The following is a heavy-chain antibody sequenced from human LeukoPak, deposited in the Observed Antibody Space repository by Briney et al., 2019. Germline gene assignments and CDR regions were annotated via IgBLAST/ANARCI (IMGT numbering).Heavy chain of an antibody. D-gene: IGHD3-22*01. Sequence: PGGSLRLSCAASEFTFNRYWMSWVRQAPGKGLEWVAHVKQDGSEKYYVDSVKGRFTISRDNAKNSLYLQMNSLRAEDTALYHCARKYYYDSSGYEYYFDYWGQGTLVTVSS. J-gene: IGHJ4*02. CDR2: VKQDGSEK. CDR3: ARKYYYDSSGYEYYFDY. CDR1: EFTFNRYW. V-gene: IGHV3-7*03.